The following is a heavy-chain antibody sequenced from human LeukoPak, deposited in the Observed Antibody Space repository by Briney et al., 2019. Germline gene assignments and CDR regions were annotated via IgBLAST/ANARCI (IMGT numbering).Heavy chain of an antibody. D-gene: IGHD6-19*01. J-gene: IGHJ3*02. CDR3: ARSQWPLTFDI. Sequence: SETLSLTCTVSGGSMSRYYWNWIRQPPGKGLEWIGYTYYSGSTNYNPSLKSRLTISVDTSKNQFSLKLSSVTAADTAMYYCARSQWPLTFDIWGQGTMVTVSS. CDR1: GGSMSRYY. CDR2: TYYSGST. V-gene: IGHV4-59*01.